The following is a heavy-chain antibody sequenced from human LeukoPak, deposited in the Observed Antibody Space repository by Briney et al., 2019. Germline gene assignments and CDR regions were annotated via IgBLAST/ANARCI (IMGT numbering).Heavy chain of an antibody. D-gene: IGHD2-2*01. CDR2: ISSTSAHI. CDR1: GFSFSTYS. Sequence: GGSLRLSCAASGFSFSTYSMNWARQAPGKGLEWVSSISSTSAHIFYADSVKGRFSISRDNVKNSLYLQMNSLRVEDTAVYYCTSRYCTSTNCYSFDIWGQGTMVSVSS. CDR3: TSRYCTSTNCYSFDI. V-gene: IGHV3-21*01. J-gene: IGHJ3*02.